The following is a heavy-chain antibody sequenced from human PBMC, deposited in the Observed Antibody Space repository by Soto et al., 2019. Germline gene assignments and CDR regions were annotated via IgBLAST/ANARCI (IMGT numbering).Heavy chain of an antibody. Sequence: EVQLVESGGGLVQPGGSLRLSCAASGFTFSSYWMSWVRQAPGKGLEWVANIKQDGSEKYYADSVKGRFTISRDNAKNSLYLQMNSLRAEDTAVYYCARGLGIRGNWFDPWGQGTLVTVSS. V-gene: IGHV3-7*01. CDR2: IKQDGSEK. CDR3: ARGLGIRGNWFDP. CDR1: GFTFSSYW. J-gene: IGHJ5*02. D-gene: IGHD7-27*01.